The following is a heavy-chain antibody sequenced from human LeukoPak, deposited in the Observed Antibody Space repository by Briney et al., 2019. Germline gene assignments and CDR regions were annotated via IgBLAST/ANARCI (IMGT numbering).Heavy chain of an antibody. D-gene: IGHD2-21*02. V-gene: IGHV1-18*01. CDR3: ARVAGDPGFHDAFDI. Sequence: ASVKVSCKASGYTFTSYGISWVRQAPGQGLEWMGWISAYNGNTNYAQKLQGRVTMTTDTSTSTAYMELRSLRSDDTAVYYCARVAGDPGFHDAFDIWGQGTMVTVSS. J-gene: IGHJ3*02. CDR2: ISAYNGNT. CDR1: GYTFTSYG.